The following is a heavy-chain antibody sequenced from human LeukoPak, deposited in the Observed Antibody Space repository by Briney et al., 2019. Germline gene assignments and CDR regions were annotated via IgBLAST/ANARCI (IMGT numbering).Heavy chain of an antibody. V-gene: IGHV1-2*04. CDR3: ARVALPYYDILSDLADYFDY. CDR2: INPNSGDT. CDR1: GYTFTGYY. J-gene: IGHJ4*02. D-gene: IGHD3-9*01. Sequence: ASVKVSCKGSGYTFTGYYIHWVRQAPGQGLEWMGWINPNSGDTNYAQKFRGWVTMTRDTSISTGYMELTRLKSDDTAVYFCARVALPYYDILSDLADYFDYWGQGTLVTVSS.